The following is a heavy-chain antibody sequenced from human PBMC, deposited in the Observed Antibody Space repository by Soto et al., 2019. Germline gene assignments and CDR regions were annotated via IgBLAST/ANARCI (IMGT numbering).Heavy chain of an antibody. CDR3: VKFRGRAYPQYYMDV. D-gene: IGHD3-16*01. CDR1: GFSFSTYG. Sequence: DVQLLESGGGLAQRGGSLRLSCAASGFSFSTYGMTWVRQAPGKGLEWVSYGGSGGSTYYADSVKGRFTISRDNAKNTPYLQMNSPRAEDKAVYYCVKFRGRAYPQYYMDVWGNGTTVTVSS. V-gene: IGHV3-23*01. J-gene: IGHJ6*03. CDR2: YGGSGGST.